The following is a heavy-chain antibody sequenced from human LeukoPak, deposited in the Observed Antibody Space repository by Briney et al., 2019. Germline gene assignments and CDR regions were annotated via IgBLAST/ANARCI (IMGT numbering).Heavy chain of an antibody. D-gene: IGHD2-15*01. Sequence: SETLSLTCAVYGGSFSGNYWSWIRQPPGKGLEWIGEIIHDRGTGRGTPTYNPSLKSRVTISVDTSKNQFSLNLNAVTAADTAVYYCARGPREADPGTLGYSYYNYGMDVWGLGTTVTVSS. CDR1: GGSFSGNY. CDR2: IIHDRGTGRGTP. CDR3: ARGPREADPGTLGYSYYNYGMDV. V-gene: IGHV4-34*01. J-gene: IGHJ6*02.